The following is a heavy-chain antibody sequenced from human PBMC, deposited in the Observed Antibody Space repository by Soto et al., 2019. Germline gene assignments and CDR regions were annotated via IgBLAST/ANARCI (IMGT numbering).Heavy chain of an antibody. Sequence: QVQLVESGAEVKKPGASVKVSCKASGYTFTDYGISWVRQAPGQGLEWMGWISGYNGNTKYAQKFQGRVTMTTDTPTNTAYMELRSLRSDDTAVYDCARDRESYYDSSGNYYYHYGLDVWGQGTTVTVA. D-gene: IGHD3-22*01. CDR2: ISGYNGNT. CDR3: ARDRESYYDSSGNYYYHYGLDV. J-gene: IGHJ6*02. CDR1: GYTFTDYG. V-gene: IGHV1-18*04.